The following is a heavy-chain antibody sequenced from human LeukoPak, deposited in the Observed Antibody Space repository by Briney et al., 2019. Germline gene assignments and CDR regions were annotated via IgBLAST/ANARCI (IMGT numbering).Heavy chain of an antibody. CDR3: ARDRQLGWFGP. Sequence: SETLSLTCTVSGDSISSGSYFWAWIRQSAGKGLEWIGRIHSDGLANYNPSLRSRVTISVDTSNNQFSLKVKSVTAADTATYYCARDRQLGWFGPWGQGILVTVSS. J-gene: IGHJ5*02. D-gene: IGHD3-16*01. CDR1: GDSISSGSYF. CDR2: IHSDGLA. V-gene: IGHV4-61*02.